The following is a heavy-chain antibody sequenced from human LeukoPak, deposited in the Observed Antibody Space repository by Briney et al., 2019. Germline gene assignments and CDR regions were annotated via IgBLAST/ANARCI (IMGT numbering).Heavy chain of an antibody. J-gene: IGHJ4*02. Sequence: SQTLSLTCTVSGGSISSGDYYWSWIRQPPGQGLEWIGYIYYSGSTYYNPSLKSRVTISVDTSKNQFSLKLSSVTAADTAVYYCARVRASNLRYFDWLSEEPFGYWGQGTLVTVSS. CDR2: IYYSGST. V-gene: IGHV4-30-4*01. D-gene: IGHD3-9*01. CDR3: ARVRASNLRYFDWLSEEPFGY. CDR1: GGSISSGDYY.